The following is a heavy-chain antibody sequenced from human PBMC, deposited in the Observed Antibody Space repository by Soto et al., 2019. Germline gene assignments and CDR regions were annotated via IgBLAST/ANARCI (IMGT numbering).Heavy chain of an antibody. D-gene: IGHD6-13*01. J-gene: IGHJ5*02. V-gene: IGHV3-73*01. Sequence: PGGSLRLSCAASGFTFIDYYMSWVRQASGKGLEWVGRIRSQANNYATAYGASVAGKFTVSRDDSKNTAYLQMNRLKTEDTAVYYCTGRLGSDRTIAAAGFDPWGQGTLVTVSS. CDR2: IRSQANNYAT. CDR3: TGRLGSDRTIAAAGFDP. CDR1: GFTFIDYY.